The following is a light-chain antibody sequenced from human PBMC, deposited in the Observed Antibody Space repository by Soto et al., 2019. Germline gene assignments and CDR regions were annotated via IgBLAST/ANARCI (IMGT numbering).Light chain of an antibody. J-gene: IGKJ2*01. V-gene: IGKV4-1*01. CDR1: QSLLYSSNNKNY. Sequence: DFVMTQSPDSLAVSLGERATINCKSSQSLLYSSNNKNYLAWYQQKPGQPPELLLYWASTRQSGVPDRFSGSGSGTDFTLTISSLQAEDVAVYYCQQYYSTPYSVGQGTKLEIK. CDR2: WAS. CDR3: QQYYSTPYS.